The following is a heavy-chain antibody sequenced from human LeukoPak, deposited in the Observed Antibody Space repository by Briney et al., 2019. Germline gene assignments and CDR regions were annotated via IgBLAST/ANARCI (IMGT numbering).Heavy chain of an antibody. D-gene: IGHD1-26*01. V-gene: IGHV3-7*03. CDR3: AKDFGSGSPGRTSLFDY. CDR2: IKQDGSEK. J-gene: IGHJ4*02. CDR1: GFTFSSYW. Sequence: GGSLRLSCAVSGFTFSSYWMTWVRQAPGKGREWVANIKQDGSEKYYVDSVKGRFTVSRDNAENSLYLQMNGLRAEDTAVYYCAKDFGSGSPGRTSLFDYWGQGTLVTVSS.